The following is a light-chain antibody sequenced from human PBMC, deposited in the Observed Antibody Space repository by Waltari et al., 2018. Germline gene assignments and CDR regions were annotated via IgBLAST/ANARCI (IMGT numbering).Light chain of an antibody. CDR1: QSVGRY. V-gene: IGKV3-20*01. J-gene: IGKJ1*01. CDR2: DAS. CDR3: QKYVNLPAT. Sequence: ELVLTQSPGSLSLSPGERATLSGRASQSVGRYLAWYQQKPGQAPRLLIYDASTRATGIPDRFSGSGSGTDFSLTISRLESEDFAVYYCQKYVNLPATFGQGTKVEIK.